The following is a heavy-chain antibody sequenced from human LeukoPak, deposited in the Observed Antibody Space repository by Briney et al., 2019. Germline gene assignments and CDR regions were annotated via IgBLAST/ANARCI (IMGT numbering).Heavy chain of an antibody. D-gene: IGHD5-12*01. V-gene: IGHV4-39*07. CDR3: AREGYSGYDLGY. J-gene: IGHJ4*02. CDR1: GGSISSSSYY. CDR2: IYYSGST. Sequence: SETLSLTCTVSGGSISSSSYYWGWIRQPPGKGLEWIGSIYYSGSTYYNPSLESRVTISVDTSKNQFSLKLSSVTAADTAVYYCAREGYSGYDLGYWGQGTLVTVSS.